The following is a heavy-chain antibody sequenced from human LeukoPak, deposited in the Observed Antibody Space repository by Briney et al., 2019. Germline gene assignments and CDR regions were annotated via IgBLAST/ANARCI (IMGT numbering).Heavy chain of an antibody. D-gene: IGHD2-15*01. J-gene: IGHJ5*02. CDR1: GFTFSSYS. Sequence: GGSLRLSCAASGFTFSSYSMNWVRQAPGKGLEWVSSISSSSSYIYYADSVKGRFTISRDNAKNSLYLQMNSLRAEDTAVYYCARDPLGCSGGSCYSSHWFDPWGQGTLVTVSS. CDR2: ISSSSSYI. CDR3: ARDPLGCSGGSCYSSHWFDP. V-gene: IGHV3-21*01.